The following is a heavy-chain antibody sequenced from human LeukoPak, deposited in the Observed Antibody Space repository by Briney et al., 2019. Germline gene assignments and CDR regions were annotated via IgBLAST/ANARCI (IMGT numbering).Heavy chain of an antibody. CDR3: TKEGLNYSNYSSDYYYYMDV. CDR2: ISGSASST. J-gene: IGHJ6*03. CDR1: GFTFSNYA. V-gene: IGHV3-23*01. Sequence: GGSLRLSCAASGFTFSNYAMSWVRQAPGKGLEWVSAISGSASSTYHADSVKGRFTISRDNAKNSLYLQMNSLRAEDMALYYCTKEGLNYSNYSSDYYYYMDVWGKGTTVTVSS. D-gene: IGHD4-11*01.